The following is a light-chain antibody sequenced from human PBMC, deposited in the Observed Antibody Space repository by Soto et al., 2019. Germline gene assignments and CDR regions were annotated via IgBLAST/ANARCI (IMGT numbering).Light chain of an antibody. Sequence: DIQMTQSPSSLSASVGDGVTITCRASQSISSYLNWYQQKPGKAPKLLIYAASSLQSGVPSRFSGSGSGIDFTLTISSLQPEDFATYYCQQSYSTPVTFGQGTKVDIK. J-gene: IGKJ1*01. CDR3: QQSYSTPVT. CDR1: QSISSY. V-gene: IGKV1-39*01. CDR2: AAS.